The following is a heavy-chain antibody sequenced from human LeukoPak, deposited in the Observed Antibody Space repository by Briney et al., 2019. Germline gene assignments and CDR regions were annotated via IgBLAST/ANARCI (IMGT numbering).Heavy chain of an antibody. CDR1: GGSISSYY. CDR2: IYYSGST. CDR3: ARHFYSSGWYWFDP. V-gene: IGHV4-59*12. J-gene: IGHJ5*02. Sequence: PSETLSLTCTVSGGSISSYYWSWIRQPPGKGLEWIGYIYYSGSTNYNPSLKSRVTISVDTSKNQFSLKLSSVTAADTAVYYCARHFYSSGWYWFDPWGQGTLVTVSS. D-gene: IGHD6-19*01.